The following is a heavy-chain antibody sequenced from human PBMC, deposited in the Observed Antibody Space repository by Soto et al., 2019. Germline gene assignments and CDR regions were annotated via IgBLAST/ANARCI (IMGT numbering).Heavy chain of an antibody. Sequence: ESGGGLVKPGGSLRLSCAASGFTFSSYSMNWVRQAPGKGLEWVSSISSSSSYIYYADSVKGRFTISRDNAKNSLYLQMNSLRAEDTAVYYCARDVGIAAAGTIGWFDPWGQGTLVTVSS. J-gene: IGHJ5*02. CDR3: ARDVGIAAAGTIGWFDP. CDR2: ISSSSSYI. CDR1: GFTFSSYS. D-gene: IGHD6-13*01. V-gene: IGHV3-21*01.